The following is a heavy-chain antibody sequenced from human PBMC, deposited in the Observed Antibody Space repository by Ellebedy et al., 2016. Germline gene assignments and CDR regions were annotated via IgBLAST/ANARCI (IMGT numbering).Heavy chain of an antibody. J-gene: IGHJ4*01. V-gene: IGHV3-21*01. Sequence: GGSLRLSXAASGFIFGSYGMNWVRQAPGKGLEWVSSISSSSNYIYYGDSVKGRFTISRDNAKKSLYLQMNRLRADDTAVYYCAKELRIPVAGSLAFDYWGQGTLVTVSS. CDR3: AKELRIPVAGSLAFDY. CDR2: ISSSSNYI. D-gene: IGHD6-19*01. CDR1: GFIFGSYG.